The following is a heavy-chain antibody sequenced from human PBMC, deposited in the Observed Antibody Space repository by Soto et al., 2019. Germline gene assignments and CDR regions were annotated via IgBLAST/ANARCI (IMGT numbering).Heavy chain of an antibody. CDR2: MNPNNGNT. Sequence: ASVKVSCKASGYTFTSYDINWVRQATGQGLEWMGWMNPNNGNTGYAQKFQGRVTITRDTSASTAYMELSSLRSEDTAVYYCALSRDGYCSGGSCYPGSFDYWGQGTLVTVSS. J-gene: IGHJ4*02. D-gene: IGHD2-15*01. V-gene: IGHV1-8*01. CDR3: ALSRDGYCSGGSCYPGSFDY. CDR1: GYTFTSYD.